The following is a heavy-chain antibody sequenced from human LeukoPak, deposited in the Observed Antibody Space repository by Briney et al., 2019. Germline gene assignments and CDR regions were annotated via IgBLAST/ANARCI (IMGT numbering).Heavy chain of an antibody. CDR2: INPNSGGT. Sequence: ASVEVSCKASGYTFTGYYMHWVRQAPGQGLEWMGWINPNSGGTNYAQKFQGRVTMTRDTSISTAYMELSRLRSDDTAVYYCASDSSGWSNFDYWGQGTLVTVSS. CDR3: ASDSSGWSNFDY. D-gene: IGHD6-19*01. J-gene: IGHJ4*02. V-gene: IGHV1-2*02. CDR1: GYTFTGYY.